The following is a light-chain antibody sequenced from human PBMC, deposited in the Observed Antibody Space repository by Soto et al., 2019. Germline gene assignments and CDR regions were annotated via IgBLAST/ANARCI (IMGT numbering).Light chain of an antibody. CDR3: QQYGSSQYT. Sequence: EIVLTQSPGTLSLSPGERATLSCRASQSVSSSYLAWYQQKPGQAPRLLIYGASSRATGIPDRFSGSGSGTDFTLTISRREPEDCAVDYCQQYGSSQYTFGQGTKLEIK. CDR1: QSVSSSY. CDR2: GAS. J-gene: IGKJ2*01. V-gene: IGKV3-20*01.